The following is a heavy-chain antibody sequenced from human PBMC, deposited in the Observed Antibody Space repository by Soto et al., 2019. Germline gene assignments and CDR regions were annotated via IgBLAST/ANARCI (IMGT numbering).Heavy chain of an antibody. CDR2: IYPGDSDT. D-gene: IGHD6-13*01. Sequence: GEPNQIWWKGSGDSFVSYGSGWVSQMTGKGLEWMGIIYPGDSDTRYSPSFQGQVTISADKSISTAYLQWSSLKASDTAMYYCARPPHSSSSWYYAAFGIWGQGTMVTVSS. V-gene: IGHV5-51*01. CDR3: ARPPHSSSSWYYAAFGI. CDR1: GDSFVSYG. J-gene: IGHJ3*02.